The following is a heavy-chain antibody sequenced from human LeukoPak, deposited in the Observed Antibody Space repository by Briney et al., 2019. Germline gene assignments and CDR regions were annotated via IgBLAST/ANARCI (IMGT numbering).Heavy chain of an antibody. CDR3: AKGARPVGGPYYNYYMDV. CDR1: GFTFSSNG. V-gene: IGHV3-23*01. Sequence: GGTLRLSCAASGFTFSSNGMSWVRQAPGKGLEWVSAIGGSTYYAGSVKGRFTISRDNSKNTLFLQMNSLRADDTAVYYCAKGARPVGGPYYNYYMDVWGKGTTVTISS. D-gene: IGHD1-26*01. CDR2: IGGST. J-gene: IGHJ6*03.